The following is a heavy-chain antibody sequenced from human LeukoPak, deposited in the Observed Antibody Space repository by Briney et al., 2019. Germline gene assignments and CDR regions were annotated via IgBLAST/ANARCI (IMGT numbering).Heavy chain of an antibody. V-gene: IGHV3-23*01. D-gene: IGHD3-16*01. CDR1: GFTFGNSA. CDR2: ISASGHYT. CDR3: AKDGSWGDYYFYFYIDV. Sequence: PGVSLRLSCEVSGFTFGNSAVSWVRQAPGKGLEWISGISASGHYTYTADSLKGRFTISRDNSKNTLYLQMNSLRAEDTALYYRAKDGSWGDYYFYFYIDVWGKGTTVTVSS. J-gene: IGHJ6*03.